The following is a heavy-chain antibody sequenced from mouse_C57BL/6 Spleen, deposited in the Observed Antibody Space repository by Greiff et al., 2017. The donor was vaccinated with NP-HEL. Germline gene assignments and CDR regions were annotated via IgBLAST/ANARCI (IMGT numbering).Heavy chain of an antibody. V-gene: IGHV5-17*01. Sequence: EVMLVESGGGLVKPGGSLKLSCAASGFTFSDYGMHWVRQAPEKGLEWVAYISSGSSTIYYADTVKGRFTISRDNAKNTLFLQMTSLRSEDTAMYYCAGGYYGSSPYWYFDVWGTGTTVTVSS. J-gene: IGHJ1*03. D-gene: IGHD1-1*01. CDR1: GFTFSDYG. CDR2: ISSGSSTI. CDR3: AGGYYGSSPYWYFDV.